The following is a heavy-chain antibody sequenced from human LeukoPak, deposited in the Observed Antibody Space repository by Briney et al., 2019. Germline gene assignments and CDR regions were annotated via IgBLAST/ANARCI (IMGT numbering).Heavy chain of an antibody. CDR1: GYTLTGYY. CDR3: ARGRRALIYCSSTSCYTGDWFDP. J-gene: IGHJ5*02. D-gene: IGHD2-2*02. V-gene: IGHV1-2*02. Sequence: ASVKVSCKASGYTLTGYYMHWVRQAPGQGLEWMGWINPNSGGTNYAQKFQGRVTMTRDTSISTAYMELSRLRSDDTAVYYCARGRRALIYCSSTSCYTGDWFDPWGQGTLVTVSS. CDR2: INPNSGGT.